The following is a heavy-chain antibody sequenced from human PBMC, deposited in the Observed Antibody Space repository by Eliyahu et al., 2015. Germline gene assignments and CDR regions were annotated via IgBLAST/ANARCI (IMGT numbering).Heavy chain of an antibody. V-gene: IGHV3-30*18. CDR2: TSYDGSSK. J-gene: IGHJ6*02. Sequence: QVQLVESGGGVVQPGMSLRLSCAASGFTFSSYGMHWVRQAPGKGPEWVAVTSYDGSSKYYADSVKGRFSISRDDSTNTLYLQLNSLRPEDTAVYYCAKATSPGGIFGVVYYYGLDVWGQGTTVTVSS. CDR1: GFTFSSYG. D-gene: IGHD3-3*01. CDR3: AKATSPGGIFGVVYYYGLDV.